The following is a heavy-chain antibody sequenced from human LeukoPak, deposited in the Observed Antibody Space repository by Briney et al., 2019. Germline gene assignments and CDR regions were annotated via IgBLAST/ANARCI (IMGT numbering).Heavy chain of an antibody. J-gene: IGHJ6*03. CDR1: GGSIRSSTYY. CDR3: ARRIHSSRPIHPYYYYYIDV. CDR2: FYNSGDT. Sequence: SETLSLTCTVSGGSIRSSTYYWAWIRHPPGKRLEWIGNFYNSGDTYYNPSLKSRVTISVDTSKNQVSLKVTSVTASDTAVYYCARRIHSSRPIHPYYYYYIDVWGKGTTVTVSS. D-gene: IGHD2-2*02. V-gene: IGHV4-39*01.